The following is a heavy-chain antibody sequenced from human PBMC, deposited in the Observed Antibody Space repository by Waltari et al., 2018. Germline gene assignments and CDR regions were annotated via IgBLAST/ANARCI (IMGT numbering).Heavy chain of an antibody. V-gene: IGHV4-59*01. D-gene: IGHD6-13*01. CDR3: ARVAAAGTDYFDY. CDR2: IYYSGST. J-gene: IGHJ4*02. CDR1: GGSISSYY. Sequence: QVQLQESGPGLVKPSETLSLTCTVSGGSISSYYWSWLRQPPGKGLEWIGYIYYSGSTNYNPSLKSRVTISVDTSKNQFSLKLSSVTAADTAVYYCARVAAAGTDYFDYWGQGTLVTVSS.